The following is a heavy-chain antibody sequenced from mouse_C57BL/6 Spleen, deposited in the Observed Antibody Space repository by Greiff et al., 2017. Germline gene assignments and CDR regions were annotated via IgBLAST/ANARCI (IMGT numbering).Heavy chain of an antibody. D-gene: IGHD2-3*01. Sequence: VQLQESGAELVRPGTSVKMSCKASGYTFTNYWIGWAKQRPGHGLEWIGDIYPGGGYTNYNEKFKGKATLTADKSSSTAYMQLSSLTSEDSAIYYCARRSSDGYPFDYWGQGTTLTVSS. V-gene: IGHV1-63*01. J-gene: IGHJ2*01. CDR3: ARRSSDGYPFDY. CDR2: IYPGGGYT. CDR1: GYTFTNYW.